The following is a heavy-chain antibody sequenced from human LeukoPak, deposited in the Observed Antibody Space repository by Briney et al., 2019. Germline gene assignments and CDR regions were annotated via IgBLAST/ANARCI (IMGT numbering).Heavy chain of an antibody. Sequence: SETLSLTCTVSGYSISSGYYWGWIRQPPGKGLEWIGSIYYSGSTYYNPSLKSRVTISVDTSKNQFSLKLSSVTAADTAVYYCARQEGSPYSSGWRDYYFDYWGQGTLVTVSS. V-gene: IGHV4-38-2*02. CDR2: IYYSGST. J-gene: IGHJ4*02. D-gene: IGHD6-19*01. CDR1: GYSISSGYY. CDR3: ARQEGSPYSSGWRDYYFDY.